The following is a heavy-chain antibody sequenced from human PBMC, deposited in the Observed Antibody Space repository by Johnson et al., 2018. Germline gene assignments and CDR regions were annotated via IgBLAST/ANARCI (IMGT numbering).Heavy chain of an antibody. Sequence: QVQLQESGPGLVKPSESLSLTCTVSGGSITDDYWIWIRQPPGKGLEWIGYISYSGNTKYNPSLDSRVTISVDTSKTQFSLRLSSVTAADPAIYYCAKAVGSGYDDMDVWGKGATVTGSS. J-gene: IGHJ6*03. CDR2: ISYSGNT. CDR3: AKAVGSGYDDMDV. V-gene: IGHV4-59*01. CDR1: GGSITDDY. D-gene: IGHD1-26*01.